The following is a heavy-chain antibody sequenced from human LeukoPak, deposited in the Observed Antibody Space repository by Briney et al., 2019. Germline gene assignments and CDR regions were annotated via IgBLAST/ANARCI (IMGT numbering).Heavy chain of an antibody. V-gene: IGHV3-33*01. CDR2: IWYDGSNK. J-gene: IGHJ4*02. CDR1: GFTFGTYG. Sequence: PGGSLRLSCAASGFTFGTYGMHWVRQAPGKGLEWVALIWYDGSNKYYADSVKGRFTISRDNSKNTLYLQMNSLRAEDTAVYYCARDQGCSSTNCYSLFFHYWGQGTLVTVSS. CDR3: ARDQGCSSTNCYSLFFHY. D-gene: IGHD2-2*01.